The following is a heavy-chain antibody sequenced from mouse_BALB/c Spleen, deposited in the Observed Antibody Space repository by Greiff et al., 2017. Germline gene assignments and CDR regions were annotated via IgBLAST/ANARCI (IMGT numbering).Heavy chain of an antibody. V-gene: IGHV14-1*02. CDR1: GFNIKDYY. CDR2: IDPENGNT. CDR3: ARGSYYGSSGGYAMDY. J-gene: IGHJ4*01. D-gene: IGHD1-1*01. Sequence: EVKLVESGAELVRPGALVKLSCKASGFNIKDYYMHWVKQRPEQGLEWIGWIDPENGNTIYDPKFQGKASITADTSSNTAYLQLSSLTSEDTAVYYCARGSYYGSSGGYAMDYWGQGTSVTVSS.